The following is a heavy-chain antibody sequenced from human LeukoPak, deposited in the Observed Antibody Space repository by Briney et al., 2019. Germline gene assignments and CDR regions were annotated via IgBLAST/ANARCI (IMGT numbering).Heavy chain of an antibody. CDR1: GGSISSSSYY. J-gene: IGHJ5*02. CDR2: IYYSGST. V-gene: IGHV4-39*07. CDR3: ARETGPYYYAQNWFDP. Sequence: SETLSLTCTVSGGSISSSSYYWGWIRQPPGKGLEWIGSIYYSGSTYYNPSLKSRVTISVDTSKNQFSLTLSSVTAADTAVYYCARETGPYYYAQNWFDPWGQGTLVTVSS. D-gene: IGHD3-10*01.